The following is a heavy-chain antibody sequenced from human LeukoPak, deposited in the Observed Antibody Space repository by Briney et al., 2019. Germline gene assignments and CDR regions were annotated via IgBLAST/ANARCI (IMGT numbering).Heavy chain of an antibody. J-gene: IGHJ6*02. CDR3: ARPGYSSGWYSSYYYYYYGMDV. V-gene: IGHV4-39*01. Sequence: SETLPLTCTVSGGSISSSSYYWGWIRQPPGKGLEWIGSIYYSGSTYYNPSLRSRVTISVDTSKNQFSLKLSSVTAADTAVYYCARPGYSSGWYSSYYYYYYGMDVWGQGTTVTVSS. CDR1: GGSISSSSYY. D-gene: IGHD6-19*01. CDR2: IYYSGST.